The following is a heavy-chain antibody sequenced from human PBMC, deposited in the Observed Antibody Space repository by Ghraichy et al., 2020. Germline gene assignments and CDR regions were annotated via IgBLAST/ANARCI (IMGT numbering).Heavy chain of an antibody. V-gene: IGHV3-15*01. Sequence: GGSLRLSCAAFGFTFRDKWMSWVRQAPGKVLEWIARFKSKKDGATIDYSAPVRGRFTISRDDSRNTLYLQMNSLKVEDTGMYYCTTDPQDWGQGTPVIVSS. CDR2: FKSKKDGATI. CDR3: TTDPQD. CDR1: GFTFRDKW. J-gene: IGHJ4*02.